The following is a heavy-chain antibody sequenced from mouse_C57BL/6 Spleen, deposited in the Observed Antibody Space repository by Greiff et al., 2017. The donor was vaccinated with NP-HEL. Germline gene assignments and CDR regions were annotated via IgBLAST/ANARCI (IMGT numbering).Heavy chain of an antibody. CDR2: IYPGDGDT. Sequence: VQLQESGPELVKPGASVKISCKASGYAFSSSWMNWVKQRPGKGLEWIGRIYPGDGDTNYNGKFKGKATLTADKSSSTAYMQLSSLTSEDSAVYFCARSGVTTVVAPNFDVWGTGTTVTVSS. V-gene: IGHV1-82*01. J-gene: IGHJ1*03. CDR1: GYAFSSSW. D-gene: IGHD1-1*01. CDR3: ARSGVTTVVAPNFDV.